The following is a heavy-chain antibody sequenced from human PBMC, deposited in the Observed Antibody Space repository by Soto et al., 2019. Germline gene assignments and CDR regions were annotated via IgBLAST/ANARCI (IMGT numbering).Heavy chain of an antibody. CDR1: GGSISSYY. CDR3: ARDRYDSSGYYYYGMDV. Sequence: QVQLQESGPGLVKPSETLSLTCTVSGGSISSYYWSWIRQPPGKGLEWIGYIYYSGSTNYNPSLKCRVTISVDTSKNQFSLKLSSVTAADTAVYYCARDRYDSSGYYYYGMDVWGQGTTVTVSS. CDR2: IYYSGST. J-gene: IGHJ6*02. V-gene: IGHV4-59*01. D-gene: IGHD3-22*01.